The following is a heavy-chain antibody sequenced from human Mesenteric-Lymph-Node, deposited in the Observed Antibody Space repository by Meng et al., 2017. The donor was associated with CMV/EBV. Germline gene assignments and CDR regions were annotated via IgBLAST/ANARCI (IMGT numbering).Heavy chain of an antibody. D-gene: IGHD6-13*01. V-gene: IGHV4-39*07. CDR1: CGSNSGSSYY. J-gene: IGHJ4*02. CDR3: ARGSSSWPYYFDY. Sequence: VTCGSNSGSSYYWAWIRQPPGKGLGWIARNSYSGRTYYNPSLKSRVTISVDTSKNQFSLQLNSVTLEDTAVYYCARGSSSWPYYFDYWGQGTLVTVSS. CDR2: NSYSGRT.